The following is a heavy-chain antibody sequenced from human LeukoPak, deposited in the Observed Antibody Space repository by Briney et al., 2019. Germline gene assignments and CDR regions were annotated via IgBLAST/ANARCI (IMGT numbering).Heavy chain of an antibody. CDR3: ARRVYYDSRFDY. CDR2: INHSGST. V-gene: IGHV4-30-2*01. J-gene: IGHJ4*02. D-gene: IGHD3-22*01. CDR1: GGSISSGGYY. Sequence: SQTLSLTCTVSGGSISSGGYYWSYIRQPPGTGLEWIGEINHSGSTNYNPSLKSRVTISVDTSKNQFSLRLSSVTAADTAVYYCARRVYYDSRFDYWGQGTLVTVSS.